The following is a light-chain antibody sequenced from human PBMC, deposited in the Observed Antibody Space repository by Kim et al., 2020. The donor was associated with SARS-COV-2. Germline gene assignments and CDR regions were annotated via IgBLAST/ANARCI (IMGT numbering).Light chain of an antibody. CDR2: DAS. V-gene: IGKV3-11*01. CDR1: QSVSSY. Sequence: TLSLSAGERATLSCRASQSVSSYLAWYQQKPGQAPRLLIYDASNRATGIPARFSGSGSGTDFTLTISSLEPEDFAVHYCQQRSNSFGGGTKVEIK. CDR3: QQRSNS. J-gene: IGKJ4*01.